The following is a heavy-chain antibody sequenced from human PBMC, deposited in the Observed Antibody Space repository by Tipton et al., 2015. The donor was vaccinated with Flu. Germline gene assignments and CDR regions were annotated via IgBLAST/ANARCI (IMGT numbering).Heavy chain of an antibody. Sequence: TLSLTCTVSGGSISSYYWSWIWQPPGKGLEWIGYIYYSGSTNYNPSLKSRVTISVDTSKNQFSLKLSSVTAADTAVYYCARGGRGAAAGFVDWGQGTLVTVSS. D-gene: IGHD6-13*01. CDR3: ARGGRGAAAGFVD. J-gene: IGHJ4*02. CDR2: IYYSGST. CDR1: GGSISSYY. V-gene: IGHV4-59*01.